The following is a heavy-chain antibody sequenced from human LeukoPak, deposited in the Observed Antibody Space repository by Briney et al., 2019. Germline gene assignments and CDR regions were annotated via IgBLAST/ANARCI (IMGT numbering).Heavy chain of an antibody. J-gene: IGHJ4*02. CDR3: ARGPRLVGSPVYYFDN. Sequence: KASEALSLTCSVSGGSISSGGDYWSWIRQHPGKGLEWIGYIYYSGSTYYNPSLKSRVSISIDTSKNQFSLRLSSVSAADTAVYYCARGPRLVGSPVYYFDNWGQGILVTVSS. V-gene: IGHV4-31*03. CDR2: IYYSGST. D-gene: IGHD2-8*02. CDR1: GGSISSGGDY.